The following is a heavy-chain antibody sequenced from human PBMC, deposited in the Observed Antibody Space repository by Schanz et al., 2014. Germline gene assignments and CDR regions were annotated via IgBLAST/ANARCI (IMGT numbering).Heavy chain of an antibody. CDR2: IWYDGNKK. CDR3: AKGQGAVINNWYFDL. Sequence: VQLVESGGGLVQPGGSLRLSCAASGFIFSTFGMQWVRQAPGKGLEWVAVIWYDGNKKYYADSVKGRFTISRDNSINTLSLQMNSLSADDTAVYYCAKGQGAVINNWYFDLWGRGTLVTVSS. CDR1: GFIFSTFG. D-gene: IGHD2-21*01. J-gene: IGHJ2*01. V-gene: IGHV3-33*06.